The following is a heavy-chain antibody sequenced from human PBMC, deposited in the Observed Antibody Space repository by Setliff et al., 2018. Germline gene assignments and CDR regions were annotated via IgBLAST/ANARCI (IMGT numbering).Heavy chain of an antibody. D-gene: IGHD1-26*01. CDR3: AKDRVNDGFWDFDS. CDR2: VIQGGSG. V-gene: IGHV3-23*01. J-gene: IGHJ4*02. Sequence: PGGSLRLSCAASRFTFSSYSMAWVRQVSGKGLEWVAAVIQGGSGLYADSVRGRSTISRDNSKNSILLQMNNLRVEDTATYYCAKDRVNDGFWDFDSWGQGIVVTVSS. CDR1: RFTFSSYS.